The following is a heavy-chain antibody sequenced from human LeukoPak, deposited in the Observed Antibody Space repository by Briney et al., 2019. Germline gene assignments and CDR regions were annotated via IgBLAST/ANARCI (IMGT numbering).Heavy chain of an antibody. CDR1: GYTFTSYG. CDR3: ARGERMLNEVDY. V-gene: IGHV1-18*01. Sequence: ASVTVSCKASGYTFTSYGISWVRLAPGQGLEWMGWISAYNGNTNYAQKLQGRVTMTTDTSTSTAYMELRSLRSDDTAVYYCARGERMLNEVDYWGQGTLVTVSS. J-gene: IGHJ4*02. CDR2: ISAYNGNT. D-gene: IGHD1-1*01.